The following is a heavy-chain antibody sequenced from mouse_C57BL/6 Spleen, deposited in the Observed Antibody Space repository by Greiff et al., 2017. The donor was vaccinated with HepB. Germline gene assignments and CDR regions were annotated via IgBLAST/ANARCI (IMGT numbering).Heavy chain of an antibody. Sequence: QVHVKQPGAELVKPGASVKLSCKASGYTFTSYWMHWVKQRPGQGLEWIGMIHPNSGSTNYNEKFKSKATLTVDKSSSTAYMQLSSLTSEDSAVYYCARGENGYMDYWGQGTSVTVSS. V-gene: IGHV1-64*01. J-gene: IGHJ4*01. D-gene: IGHD2-2*01. CDR3: ARGENGYMDY. CDR1: GYTFTSYW. CDR2: IHPNSGST.